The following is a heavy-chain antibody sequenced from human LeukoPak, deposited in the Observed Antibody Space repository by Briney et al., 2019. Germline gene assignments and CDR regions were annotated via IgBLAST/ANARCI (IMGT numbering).Heavy chain of an antibody. D-gene: IGHD3-3*01. CDR2: IYPGDSDT. V-gene: IGHV5-51*01. CDR3: ARLADYDFWSGYYSPQYYFDY. J-gene: IGHJ4*02. Sequence: GESLKISCKGSGYSFTTYWIGWVRQMPGKGLEWMGIIYPGDSDTRYSPSFQGQVTISADKSISTAYLQWSSLKASDTAMYYCARLADYDFWSGYYSPQYYFDYWGQGTLVTVSS. CDR1: GYSFTTYW.